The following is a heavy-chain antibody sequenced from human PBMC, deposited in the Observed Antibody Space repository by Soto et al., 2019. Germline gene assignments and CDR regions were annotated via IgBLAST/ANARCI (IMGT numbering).Heavy chain of an antibody. CDR1: GFTFSNAW. Sequence: GGSLRLSCAASGFTFSNAWMSWVRQAPGKGLEWVGRIKSKTDGGTTDYAAPVKGRFTISRDDSKNTLYLQMNSLKTEDTAVYYCTTEDIVVVVAATPYYYYYMDVWGKGTTVTVSS. J-gene: IGHJ6*03. D-gene: IGHD2-15*01. V-gene: IGHV3-15*01. CDR3: TTEDIVVVVAATPYYYYYMDV. CDR2: IKSKTDGGTT.